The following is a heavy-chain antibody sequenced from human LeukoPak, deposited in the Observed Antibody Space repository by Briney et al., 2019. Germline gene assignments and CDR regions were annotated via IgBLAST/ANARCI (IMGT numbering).Heavy chain of an antibody. CDR1: GYTFTNYW. Sequence: GESLKISCKGSGYTFTNYWIGWVRQMPGKGLEWMGIIYPADSDIKYSPSFQGQVTISADKSISTAYLQWSSLKASDTAMYYCARDWYFDPWGRGTLVTVSS. CDR3: ARDWYFDP. V-gene: IGHV5-51*01. CDR2: IYPADSDI. J-gene: IGHJ2*01.